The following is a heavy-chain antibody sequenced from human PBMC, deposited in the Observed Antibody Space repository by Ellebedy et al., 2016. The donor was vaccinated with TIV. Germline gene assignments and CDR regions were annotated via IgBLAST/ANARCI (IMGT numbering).Heavy chain of an antibody. CDR2: INQDGSEQ. D-gene: IGHD4-17*01. Sequence: GGSLRLSCAASGFTFSSYWMTWVRQAPGKGLEWVANINQDGSEQYYVDSVHGRFTISRDNARNSLNLQMNSVRAEDAAVYYCATDGSYGDYRSPTHAFVMWGQGTMVIVSS. CDR1: GFTFSSYW. J-gene: IGHJ3*02. V-gene: IGHV3-7*01. CDR3: ATDGSYGDYRSPTHAFVM.